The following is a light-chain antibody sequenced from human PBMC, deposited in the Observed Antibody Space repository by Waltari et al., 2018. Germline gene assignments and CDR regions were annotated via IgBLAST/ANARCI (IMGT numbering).Light chain of an antibody. CDR3: SSYTTSDTYV. Sequence: HSALTQPASVSGSPGQSITISCTGTSSDVGGFNWVSWYQQHPGKVPKLIIYDVSNRPSGISNRFSGSQSCNTASLTNSGLQAEDEADYYCSSYTTSDTYVFGTGTTVTVL. V-gene: IGLV2-14*03. CDR2: DVS. J-gene: IGLJ1*01. CDR1: SSDVGGFNW.